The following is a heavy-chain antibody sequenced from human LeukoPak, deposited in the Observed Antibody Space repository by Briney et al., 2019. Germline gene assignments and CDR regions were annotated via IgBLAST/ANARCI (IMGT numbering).Heavy chain of an antibody. D-gene: IGHD1-26*01. CDR2: ISSNGGST. Sequence: GGSLRLSCAASGFTFSSYAMHWVRQAPGKGLEYVSAISSNGGSTYYANSVKGRSTISRDNSKNTLYLQMGSLRAEDMAVYYCARGPIVGATRSYFQHWGQGTLVTVSS. CDR3: ARGPIVGATRSYFQH. J-gene: IGHJ1*01. V-gene: IGHV3-64*01. CDR1: GFTFSSYA.